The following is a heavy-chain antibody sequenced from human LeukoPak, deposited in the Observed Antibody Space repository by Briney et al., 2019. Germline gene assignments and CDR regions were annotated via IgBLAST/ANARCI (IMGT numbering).Heavy chain of an antibody. D-gene: IGHD3-9*01. CDR2: IYTSGST. J-gene: IGHJ3*02. Sequence: SQTLSLTCTVSGGSISSGSYYWSWIRQPAGKGLEWIGRIYTSGSTNYNPSLKSRVTISVDTSKNQFSLKLSSVTAADTAVYYCAREAYDILTGYYPAGAFDIWGQGTMVTVSS. CDR1: GGSISSGSYY. CDR3: AREAYDILTGYYPAGAFDI. V-gene: IGHV4-61*02.